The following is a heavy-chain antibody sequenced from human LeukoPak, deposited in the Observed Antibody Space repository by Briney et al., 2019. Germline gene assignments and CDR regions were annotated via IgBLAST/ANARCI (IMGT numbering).Heavy chain of an antibody. CDR3: ARSDSSSWDTEGY. Sequence: SETLSLTCTVSGGSISSGSYYWSWIRQPAGKGLEWIGRIYTSGSTNYNPSLKSRVTISVDTSKNQFSLKLSSVTAADTAVYYCARSDSSSWDTEGYWGQGTLVTVSS. J-gene: IGHJ4*02. CDR2: IYTSGST. V-gene: IGHV4-61*02. CDR1: GGSISSGSYY. D-gene: IGHD6-13*01.